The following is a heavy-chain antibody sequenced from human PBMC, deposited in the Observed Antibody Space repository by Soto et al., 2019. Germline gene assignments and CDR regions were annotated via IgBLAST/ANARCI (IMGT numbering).Heavy chain of an antibody. CDR1: GGTFSSYA. CDR2: IIPIFGTA. J-gene: IGHJ3*02. Sequence: SVRVSCKASGGTFSSYAISWVRQAPGQGLEWMGGIIPIFGTANYAQKFQGRVTITADESTSTAYMELSSLRSEDTAVYYCARAGGLDIVVVVAAIPADAFDIWGQGTMVTVSS. V-gene: IGHV1-69*13. D-gene: IGHD2-15*01. CDR3: ARAGGLDIVVVVAAIPADAFDI.